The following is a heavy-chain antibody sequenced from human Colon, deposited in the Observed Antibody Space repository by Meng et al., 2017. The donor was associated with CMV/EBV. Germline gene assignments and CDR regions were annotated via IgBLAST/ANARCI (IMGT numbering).Heavy chain of an antibody. CDR3: ARGRRDIGFDS. CDR1: GFSVSDYY. CDR2: IGGGAGVT. V-gene: IGHV3-11*01. J-gene: IGHJ4*02. D-gene: IGHD2-15*01. Sequence: QVHLVESGGDSVKPGGSLSLSCAASGFSVSDYYVSWVRQAPGKGLEWISFIGGGAGVTYYTDSLKGRFTIPRDNARNSVYLQMASLRVDDTAIYYCARGRRDIGFDSWGQGALVTVSS.